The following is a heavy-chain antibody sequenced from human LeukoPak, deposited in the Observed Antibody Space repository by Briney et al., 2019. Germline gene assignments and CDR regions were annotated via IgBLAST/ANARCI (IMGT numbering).Heavy chain of an antibody. J-gene: IGHJ6*03. V-gene: IGHV3-53*01. CDR2: IYSGGST. CDR1: GFTVSSNY. Sequence: GGSLRLSCAASGFTVSSNYMGWVRQAPGKGLEWVSVIYSGGSTYYADSVKGRFTISRDNSKNTLYLQMNSLRAEDTAVYYCARTPRNYYYYMDVWGKGTTVTVSS. CDR3: ARTPRNYYYYMDV.